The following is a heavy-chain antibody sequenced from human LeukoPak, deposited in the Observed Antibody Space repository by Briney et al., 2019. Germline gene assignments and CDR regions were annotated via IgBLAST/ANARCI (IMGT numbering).Heavy chain of an antibody. CDR3: ASYSYGLQDWFDP. D-gene: IGHD5-18*01. CDR1: GGSVSSGSYY. Sequence: SETLSLTCTVSGGSVSSGSYYWSWIRQPPGKGLEWTGYIYYSGSTNYNPSLKSRVTISVDTSKNQFSLKLSSVTAADTAVYYCASYSYGLQDWFDPWGQGTLVTVSS. V-gene: IGHV4-61*01. J-gene: IGHJ5*02. CDR2: IYYSGST.